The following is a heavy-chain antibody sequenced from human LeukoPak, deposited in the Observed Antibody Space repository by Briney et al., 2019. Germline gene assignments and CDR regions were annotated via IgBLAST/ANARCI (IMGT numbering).Heavy chain of an antibody. V-gene: IGHV3-30*02. CDR3: LRGDRRDY. J-gene: IGHJ4*02. CDR1: GFTFSSYG. Sequence: GGSLRLSCAASGFTFSSYGMHRVRQAPGKGLEWVAFIRYDGSNKYYADSVKGRFIISRDNAKDSLYLQMNSLRVEDTAVYYCLRGDRRDYWGQGTLVTVSS. CDR2: IRYDGSNK.